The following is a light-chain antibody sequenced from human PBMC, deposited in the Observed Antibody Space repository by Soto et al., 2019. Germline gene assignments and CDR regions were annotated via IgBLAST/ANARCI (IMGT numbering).Light chain of an antibody. V-gene: IGKV3-11*01. Sequence: EIVLTQSPATLSLSPGERATLSCRASQSVSSYLAWYQQKPGQAPRLLIYDASNRATGIPARFSGSGSGTDFTLTISSLVPEDFAVYDCQQRSNWPPLYTFGQGTKLEIK. CDR3: QQRSNWPPLYT. CDR2: DAS. J-gene: IGKJ2*01. CDR1: QSVSSY.